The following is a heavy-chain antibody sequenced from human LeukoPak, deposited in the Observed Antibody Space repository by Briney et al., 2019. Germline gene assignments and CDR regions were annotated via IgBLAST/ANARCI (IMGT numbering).Heavy chain of an antibody. V-gene: IGHV4-30-4*01. Sequence: PSQTLSHTCTVSRGSIRSGDYYWRWIRGPPGKALEGVGYIYYSGSTYYKPSLKSRVIISVDTSKNQFSLKLSSVTAADTAVYYCARGVVYYDSSGKYYFDYWGQGTLVTVSS. CDR1: RGSIRSGDYY. J-gene: IGHJ4*02. D-gene: IGHD3-22*01. CDR3: ARGVVYYDSSGKYYFDY. CDR2: IYYSGST.